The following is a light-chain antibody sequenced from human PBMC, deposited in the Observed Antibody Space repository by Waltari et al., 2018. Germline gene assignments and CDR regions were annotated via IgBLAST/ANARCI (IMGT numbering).Light chain of an antibody. J-gene: IGKJ5*01. V-gene: IGKV3-15*01. CDR1: QSISTN. CDR2: GAA. Sequence: EIVMTQSQATLSVSPGESATLSCRASQSISTNLAWYQQKPGQAPRLLIYGAATRAPGFPARFSGSGFWTEFTLTISSLRSEDFAVYYCQHYHNWPPITFGQGTRLEIK. CDR3: QHYHNWPPIT.